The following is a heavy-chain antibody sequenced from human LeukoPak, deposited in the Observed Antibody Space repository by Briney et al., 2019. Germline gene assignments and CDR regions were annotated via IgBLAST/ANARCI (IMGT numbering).Heavy chain of an antibody. CDR1: GGSISSNYYY. V-gene: IGHV4-39*07. Sequence: SETLSLTCTVSGGSISSNYYYWGWIRQPPGKGLEWIGSIYYGGSTYYNPSLKSRVTISIDTSKNQFSLKLSSVTAADTAVYYCARVSFNGRNDYRGQGTLVTVSS. CDR3: ARVSFNGRNDY. CDR2: IYYGGST. J-gene: IGHJ4*02.